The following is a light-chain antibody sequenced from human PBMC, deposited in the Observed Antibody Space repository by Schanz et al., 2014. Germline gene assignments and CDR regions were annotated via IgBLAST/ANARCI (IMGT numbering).Light chain of an antibody. Sequence: QSALTQSASVSGSPGQSITISCTGTSSDVGSYDLVSWYQQHRGKAPQVVLYEGSKRPSGVSNRFSGSKSGNTASLTISGLQAEDEADYYCCSYAGSSIWVFGGGTKVTVL. V-gene: IGLV2-23*01. J-gene: IGLJ3*02. CDR3: CSYAGSSIWV. CDR2: EGS. CDR1: SSDVGSYDL.